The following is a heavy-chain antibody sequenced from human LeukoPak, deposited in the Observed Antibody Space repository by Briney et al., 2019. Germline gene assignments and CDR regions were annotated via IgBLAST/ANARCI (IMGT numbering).Heavy chain of an antibody. CDR2: IKHDGSDK. J-gene: IGHJ4*02. V-gene: IGHV3-7*01. CDR1: GFTFSSYW. D-gene: IGHD1-1*01. Sequence: GGSLRLSCAASGFTFSSYWFSWVRQAPGKGLEWVANIKHDGSDKYYVDSVKGRFTISRDDAKSSLYLQMNSLGAEDTAVYYCARGHTTVSGVYWGQGTLVTVSS. CDR3: ARGHTTVSGVY.